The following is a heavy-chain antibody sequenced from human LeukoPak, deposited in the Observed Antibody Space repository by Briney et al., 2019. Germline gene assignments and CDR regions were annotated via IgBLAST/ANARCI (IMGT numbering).Heavy chain of an antibody. V-gene: IGHV3-66*01. J-gene: IGHJ4*02. CDR2: IYRDGSA. D-gene: IGHD2-15*01. Sequence: GGSLRLSCAVSGFTFSIYYMTWVRQAPGKGLEWVSFIYRDGSANYADSVKGRFTISRDNSRNTVYLQMNSLRAEDTAVYYCARGPGWNYFDYWGQGTLVTVSS. CDR1: GFTFSIYY. CDR3: ARGPGWNYFDY.